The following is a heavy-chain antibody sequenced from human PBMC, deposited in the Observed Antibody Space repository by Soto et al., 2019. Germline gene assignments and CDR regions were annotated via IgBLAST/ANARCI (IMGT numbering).Heavy chain of an antibody. J-gene: IGHJ4*02. CDR1: GFSFSDYE. Sequence: GGSLRLSCEASGFSFSDYEMNWVRQAPGEGLEWVAYIGRDGETTFYADSVEGRFVVSRDNAKNSLFLQMDRLTGDDTAVYFCARDTPTAELDYWGLGSLVTVSS. CDR3: ARDTPTAELDY. CDR2: IGRDGETT. D-gene: IGHD1-26*01. V-gene: IGHV3-48*03.